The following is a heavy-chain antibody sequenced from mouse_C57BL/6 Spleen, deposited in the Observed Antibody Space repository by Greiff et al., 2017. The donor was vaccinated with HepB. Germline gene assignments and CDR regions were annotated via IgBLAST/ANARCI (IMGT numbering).Heavy chain of an antibody. CDR3: ARHYDYDLAWFAY. CDR1: GYTFTSYG. CDR2: IYPRSGNT. J-gene: IGHJ3*01. V-gene: IGHV1-81*01. Sequence: QVHVKQSGAELARPGASVKLSCKASGYTFTSYGISWVKQRTGQGLEWIGEIYPRSGNTYYNEKFKGKAKLTADKSSSTAYMELRSLTSEDSAVYFCARHYDYDLAWFAYWGQGTLVTVSA. D-gene: IGHD2-4*01.